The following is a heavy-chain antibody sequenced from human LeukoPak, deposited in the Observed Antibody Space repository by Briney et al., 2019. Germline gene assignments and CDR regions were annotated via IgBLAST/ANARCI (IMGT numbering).Heavy chain of an antibody. CDR2: IYYTGSPT. CDR3: ARDGDSYQQYNWFDP. CDR1: GGSITSSTHY. J-gene: IGHJ5*02. D-gene: IGHD2-2*01. Sequence: SETLSLTCTVSGGSITSSTHYWGWIRQPPGKGLEWIGTIYYTGSPTFYNPSLKSRLTISVDTSKSHFSLKLTSVTAADTAVYYCARDGDSYQQYNWFDPWGQGTLVTVSS. V-gene: IGHV4-39*07.